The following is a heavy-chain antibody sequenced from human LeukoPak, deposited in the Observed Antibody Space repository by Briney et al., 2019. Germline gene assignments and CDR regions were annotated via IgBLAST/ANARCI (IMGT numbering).Heavy chain of an antibody. V-gene: IGHV1-18*04. CDR2: INPYNGKT. CDR1: GYTFTSYG. D-gene: IGHD5-18*01. J-gene: IGHJ5*02. CDR3: ERDLKMDSNGWFGP. Sequence: ASVKVSCKASGYTFTSYGISWVRQAPGQGLEWMGWINPYNGKTHSVEKFQGRLTLTTNSSTSTAYMELRSLRPDDTAVYYCERDLKMDSNGWFGPWGQGTLVTVSS.